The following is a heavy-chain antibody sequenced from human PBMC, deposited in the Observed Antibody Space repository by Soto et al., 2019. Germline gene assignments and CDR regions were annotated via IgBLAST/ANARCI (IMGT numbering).Heavy chain of an antibody. CDR3: AKDVIGVVRAPYVLFDY. V-gene: IGHV3-23*01. D-gene: IGHD3-10*02. CDR2: ISGSGGVT. CDR1: GFPFSSFA. Sequence: GGSLRLSCTASGFPFSSFAMSWVRQAPGKGLEWVSLISGSGGVTYYADSVKGRFTILRDNSKNTVYLQMNSLRAEDTAVYYCAKDVIGVVRAPYVLFDYWGQGTLVTVS. J-gene: IGHJ4*02.